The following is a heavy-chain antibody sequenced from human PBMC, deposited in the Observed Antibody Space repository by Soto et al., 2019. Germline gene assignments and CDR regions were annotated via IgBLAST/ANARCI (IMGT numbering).Heavy chain of an antibody. CDR1: GGTFSSYA. J-gene: IGHJ4*02. CDR3: ASLPLTYCSGGSCLKL. D-gene: IGHD2-15*01. CDR2: IIPIFGTA. Sequence: GASVKVSCKASGGTFSSYAISWVRQAPGQGLKWMGGIIPIFGTANYAQKFQGRVTITADESTSTAYMELSSLRSEDTAVYYCASLPLTYCSGGSCLKLWGQGTLVTVSS. V-gene: IGHV1-69*13.